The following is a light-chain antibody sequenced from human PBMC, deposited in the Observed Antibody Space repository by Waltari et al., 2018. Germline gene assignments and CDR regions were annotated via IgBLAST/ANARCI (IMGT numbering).Light chain of an antibody. J-gene: IGKJ4*01. V-gene: IGKV3-20*01. CDR3: QQYDISPLT. CDR1: QTVRTTY. CDR2: GAS. Sequence: EIVLTQSPGTLSLSPGERTTLSCRASQTVRTTYLAWYQQKPGQAPTLLIYGASSRATGIPDRFSGSGSATDFSLTISSLEPEYFAVYYCQQYDISPLTFGGGTKVEIK.